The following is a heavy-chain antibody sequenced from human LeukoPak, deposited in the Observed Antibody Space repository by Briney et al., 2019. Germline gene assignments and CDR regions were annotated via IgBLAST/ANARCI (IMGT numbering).Heavy chain of an antibody. CDR1: GFSFSNYA. J-gene: IGHJ4*02. V-gene: IGHV3-23*01. CDR2: ISPSGDIT. D-gene: IGHD3-22*01. CDR3: ARVGDTSGYLIYSFDY. Sequence: PGGSLRLSCAASGFSFSNYAMNWVRQAPGKGLEWVSGISPSGDITYYADSVKGRFTISRDNAKNSLYLQMNSLRAEDTAVYYCARVGDTSGYLIYSFDYWGQGTLVTVSS.